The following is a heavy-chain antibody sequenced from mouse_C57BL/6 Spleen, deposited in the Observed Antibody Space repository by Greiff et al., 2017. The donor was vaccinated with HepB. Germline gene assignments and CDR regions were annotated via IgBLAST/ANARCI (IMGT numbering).Heavy chain of an antibody. J-gene: IGHJ1*03. Sequence: QVQLKQSGAELVKPGASVKISCKASGYAFSSYWMNWVKQRPGKGLEWIGQIYPGDGDTNYNGKFKGKATLTADKSSSTAYMQLSSLTSEDSAVYFCARSQSITRYFDVWGTGTTVTVSS. D-gene: IGHD2-10*02. CDR2: IYPGDGDT. CDR1: GYAFSSYW. V-gene: IGHV1-80*01. CDR3: ARSQSITRYFDV.